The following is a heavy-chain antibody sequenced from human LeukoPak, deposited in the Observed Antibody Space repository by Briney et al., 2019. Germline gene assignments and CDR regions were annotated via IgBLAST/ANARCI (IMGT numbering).Heavy chain of an antibody. J-gene: IGHJ3*02. CDR1: DFSFTSYG. CDR2: ISAYNGST. V-gene: IGHV1-18*01. Sequence: ASVKVSCKASDFSFTSYGMSWVRQAPGQGLEWMGWISAYNGSTKYAQKLQGRVTMTTDTSTGTAYMELRSLRPDDTAVYYCARESPRDAFDIWGQGTMVTVSS. CDR3: ARESPRDAFDI.